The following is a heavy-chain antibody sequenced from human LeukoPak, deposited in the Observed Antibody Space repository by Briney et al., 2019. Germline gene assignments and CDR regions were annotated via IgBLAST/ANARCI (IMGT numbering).Heavy chain of an antibody. CDR2: IYYSGST. D-gene: IGHD6-13*01. CDR1: GGSISSYY. Sequence: PSETLSLTCTVSGGSISSYYWSWIRQPPGKGLEWIGYIYYSGSTNYNPSLKSRVTISVDTSKNQFSLKLSSVTAADTAVYYCARDQFEQLPHSAWFDPWGQGTLVTVSS. CDR3: ARDQFEQLPHSAWFDP. J-gene: IGHJ5*02. V-gene: IGHV4-59*12.